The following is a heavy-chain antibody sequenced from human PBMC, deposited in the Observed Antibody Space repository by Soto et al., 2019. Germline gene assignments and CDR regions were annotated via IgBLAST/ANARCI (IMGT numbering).Heavy chain of an antibody. Sequence: EVQLVESGGGLVKPGGSLRLSCAASGFTFSSYSMNWVRQAPGKGLEWVSSISSSSSYIYYADSVKGRFTISRDNATNSLYLQMNSLRAEDTAVYYCARDLPDSSGWYQPVDYWGQGTLVTVSS. CDR1: GFTFSSYS. CDR2: ISSSSSYI. D-gene: IGHD6-19*01. V-gene: IGHV3-21*01. J-gene: IGHJ4*02. CDR3: ARDLPDSSGWYQPVDY.